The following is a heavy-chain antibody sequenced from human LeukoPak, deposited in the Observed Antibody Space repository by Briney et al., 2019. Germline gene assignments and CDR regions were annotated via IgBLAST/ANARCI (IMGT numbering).Heavy chain of an antibody. Sequence: GRSLRLSCAASGFTFSSYGMRWVRQAPGKGLEWVSVIYAGGTTYYADSVKGRFTISRDNSKNTVYLQMNSLRAEDTAVYYCASERAVGYCTSTSCFGRYFDYWGQGTLVTVSS. CDR1: GFTFSSYG. D-gene: IGHD2-2*01. CDR3: ASERAVGYCTSTSCFGRYFDY. V-gene: IGHV3-66*01. J-gene: IGHJ4*02. CDR2: IYAGGTT.